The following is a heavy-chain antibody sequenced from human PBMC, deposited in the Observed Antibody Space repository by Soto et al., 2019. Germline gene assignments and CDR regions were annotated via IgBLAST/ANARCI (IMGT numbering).Heavy chain of an antibody. D-gene: IGHD2-15*01. CDR2: INPNSGGT. V-gene: IGHV1-2*04. CDR1: GYTFTGYY. Sequence: ASVKVSCKASGYTFTGYYMHWVRQAPGQGLEWMGWINPNSGGTNYAQKFQGWVTMTRDTSISTAYMELSRLRSDDTAVYYCAREVVVVAATVYHYYGMDVWGQGTTVTVSS. CDR3: AREVVVVAATVYHYYGMDV. J-gene: IGHJ6*02.